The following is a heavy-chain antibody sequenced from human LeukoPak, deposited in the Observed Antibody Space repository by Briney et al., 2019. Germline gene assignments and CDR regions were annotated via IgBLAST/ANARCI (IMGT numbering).Heavy chain of an antibody. Sequence: GASVKVSCKASGYTFTSYYMHWVRQAPGQGLEWMGIINPSGGSTSYAQKFQGRVTMTRDTSTSTVCMELSSLRSEDTAVYYCAREPLLEWPGDPDAFDIWGQGTMVTVSS. D-gene: IGHD3-3*01. V-gene: IGHV1-46*01. CDR1: GYTFTSYY. CDR2: INPSGGST. J-gene: IGHJ3*02. CDR3: AREPLLEWPGDPDAFDI.